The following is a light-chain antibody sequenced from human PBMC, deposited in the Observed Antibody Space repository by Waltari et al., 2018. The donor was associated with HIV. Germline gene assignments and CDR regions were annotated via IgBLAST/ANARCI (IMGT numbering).Light chain of an antibody. CDR3: QSYPASLTVSLI. V-gene: IGLV1-40*01. CDR1: SSNIGAGYD. CDR2: DNT. J-gene: IGLJ2*01. Sequence: QSVLTQPPLVSGAPGQTVTISCTGNSSNIGAGYDVHWYQQLPGKSPKLLISDNTNRPSGVPDRFSGSKSGTSASLAITGLLADDEADYYCQSYPASLTVSLIFGGGTRLTVL.